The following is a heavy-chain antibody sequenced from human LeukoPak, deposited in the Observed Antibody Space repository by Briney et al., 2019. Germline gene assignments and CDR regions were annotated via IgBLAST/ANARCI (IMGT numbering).Heavy chain of an antibody. Sequence: GGSLRLSCAGSGFSLSTFWMHWVRQAPGKGLVWVSRINSDGSSTTYADSVKGRFTISRDNAKNTLYLQMSSLRAEDTAVYYCGRASRDCSGGSCYWLGLDLWGRGTLVTVSS. V-gene: IGHV3-74*01. J-gene: IGHJ2*01. CDR2: INSDGSST. CDR3: GRASRDCSGGSCYWLGLDL. CDR1: GFSLSTFW. D-gene: IGHD2-15*01.